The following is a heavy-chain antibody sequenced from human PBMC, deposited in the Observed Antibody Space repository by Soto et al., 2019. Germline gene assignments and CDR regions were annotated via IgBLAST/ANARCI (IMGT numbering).Heavy chain of an antibody. CDR2: ISSSSSTI. CDR3: ASNPDVDTAMAK. D-gene: IGHD5-18*01. J-gene: IGHJ4*02. CDR1: GFTFSSYS. Sequence: EVQLVESGGGLVQPGGSLRLSCAASGFTFSSYSMNWVRQAPGKGPEWVSYISSSSSTIYYADSVKGRFTISRDNAKNSLYLQMNSLRAEDTAVYYCASNPDVDTAMAKGGQGTLVTVSS. V-gene: IGHV3-48*01.